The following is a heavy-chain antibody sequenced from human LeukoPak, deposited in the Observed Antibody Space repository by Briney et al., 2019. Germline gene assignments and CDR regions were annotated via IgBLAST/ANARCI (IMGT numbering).Heavy chain of an antibody. CDR3: ARDGTDYGDYVRCLDY. Sequence: GRSLRLSCAASGFTFSSYAMHWVRQAPGKGLEWVAVISYDGSNKYYADSVKGRFTISRDNSKNTLYLQMNSLRAEDTAVYYCARDGTDYGDYVRCLDYWGQGTLVTVSS. D-gene: IGHD4-17*01. CDR1: GFTFSSYA. V-gene: IGHV3-30-3*01. CDR2: ISYDGSNK. J-gene: IGHJ4*02.